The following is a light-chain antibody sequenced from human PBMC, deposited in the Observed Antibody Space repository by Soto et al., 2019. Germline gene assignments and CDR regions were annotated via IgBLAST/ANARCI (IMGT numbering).Light chain of an antibody. CDR3: QQSYNIPRAT. CDR1: QSISSY. V-gene: IGKV1-39*01. J-gene: IGKJ1*01. CDR2: AAS. Sequence: DIQMTQSPSSLSASVGDRVTITCRASQSISSYLNWYQQKPGKAPKLLIYAASSLQSGVPPRFSGSGSGTDFTLTISSLQPEDFATYFCQQSYNIPRATFGQGTKVDI.